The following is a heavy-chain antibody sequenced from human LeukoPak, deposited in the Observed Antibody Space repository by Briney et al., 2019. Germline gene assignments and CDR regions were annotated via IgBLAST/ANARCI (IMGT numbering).Heavy chain of an antibody. CDR2: ISSGDRT. J-gene: IGHJ4*02. CDR3: ARGRAAGLPFDY. CDR1: GFTFSSYA. V-gene: IGHV3-23*01. Sequence: GGSLRLSCAASGFTFSSYAMNWVRQAPGKGLEWVAGISSGDRTFHAESVKGRFTISRDNAKNSLYLQMNSLRAEDTAVYYCARGRAAGLPFDYWGQGTLVTVSS. D-gene: IGHD6-13*01.